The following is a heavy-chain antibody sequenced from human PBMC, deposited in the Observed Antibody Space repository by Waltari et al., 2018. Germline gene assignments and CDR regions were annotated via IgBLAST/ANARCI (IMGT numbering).Heavy chain of an antibody. D-gene: IGHD2-21*01. J-gene: IGHJ4*02. CDR1: GGTFSSYA. CDR3: ARDGGVEVVVGAELDY. V-gene: IGHV1-69*08. Sequence: QVQLVQSVAEVKKPGSSVKVSCKASGGTFSSYAISRVRQAPGQGLEWMGRIIPIFGTANYAQKFQGRVTITADKSTSTAYMELSSLRSEDTAVYYCARDGGVEVVVGAELDYWGQGTLVTVSS. CDR2: IIPIFGTA.